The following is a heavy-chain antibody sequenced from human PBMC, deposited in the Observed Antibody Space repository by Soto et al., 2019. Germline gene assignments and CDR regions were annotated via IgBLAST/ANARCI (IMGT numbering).Heavy chain of an antibody. V-gene: IGHV4-39*07. CDR1: GGSISSSGYY. D-gene: IGHD5-12*01. CDR3: ARLAKTDYYMDV. J-gene: IGHJ6*03. CDR2: IYHSGST. Sequence: ASETLSLTCIVSGGSISSSGYYWGWIRQPPGKGLEWIGNIYHSGSTNYNPSLKSRVTISVDTSKNQFSLKLSSVTAADTAVYYCARLAKTDYYMDVWGKGTTVTVSS.